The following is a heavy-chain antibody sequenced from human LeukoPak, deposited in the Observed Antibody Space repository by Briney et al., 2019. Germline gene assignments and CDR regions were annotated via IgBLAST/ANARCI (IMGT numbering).Heavy chain of an antibody. V-gene: IGHV1-8*03. J-gene: IGHJ5*02. Sequence: GASVKVSCKASVYTFTRYDINWLREATGQGLEWMGWMNPNSGNTGYAQKFQGRVTITRNTSISTAYMELSSLRSEDTAVYYCARGQDNVIVPAARFDYIWFDLWGQGTLVTVSS. CDR2: MNPNSGNT. D-gene: IGHD2-2*01. CDR3: ARGQDNVIVPAARFDYIWFDL. CDR1: VYTFTRYD.